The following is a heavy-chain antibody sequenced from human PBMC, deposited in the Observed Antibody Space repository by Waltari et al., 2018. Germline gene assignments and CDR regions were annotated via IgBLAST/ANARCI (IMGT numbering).Heavy chain of an antibody. D-gene: IGHD3-10*01. CDR2: IIPILGIA. Sequence: QVQLVQSGAEVKKPGSSVKVSCKASGRTFSSYAIRWVRPAPGHGLEWMGGIIPILGIANYEQKFQGRVTITADESTSTAYMELSSLRSEDTAVYYCARGALTMVQGVPFDYWGQGTLVTVSS. CDR3: ARGALTMVQGVPFDY. J-gene: IGHJ4*02. CDR1: GRTFSSYA. V-gene: IGHV1-69*04.